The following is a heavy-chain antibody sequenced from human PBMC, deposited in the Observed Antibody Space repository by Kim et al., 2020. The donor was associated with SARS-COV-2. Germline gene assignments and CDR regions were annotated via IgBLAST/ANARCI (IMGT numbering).Heavy chain of an antibody. CDR3: ARDPPLNDHGDYGWFDP. V-gene: IGHV7-4-1*02. CDR2: INTNTGNP. CDR1: GYSFTSYT. J-gene: IGHJ5*02. Sequence: ASVKVSCKASGYSFTSYTINWVRQAPGQGLEWMGWINTNTGNPTYAQGFTGRFVFSLGTSVSTAYLQISSLKSEDTAIYYCARDPPLNDHGDYGWFDPWGQGTLVTVSS. D-gene: IGHD4-17*01.